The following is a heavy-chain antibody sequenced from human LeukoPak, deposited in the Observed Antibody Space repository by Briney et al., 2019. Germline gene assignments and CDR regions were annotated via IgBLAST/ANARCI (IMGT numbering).Heavy chain of an antibody. CDR1: GGTFSSYA. D-gene: IGHD2-15*01. CDR2: IIPIFGTA. J-gene: IGHJ4*02. CDR3: ARDDCSGGSCFGY. Sequence: SVKVSCKASGGTFSSYAISWVRQAPGQGLEWMGGIIPIFGTANYAQKFQGRVTITTDESTSTAYMELSSLRSEDTAAYYCARDDCSGGSCFGYWGQGTLVTVSS. V-gene: IGHV1-69*05.